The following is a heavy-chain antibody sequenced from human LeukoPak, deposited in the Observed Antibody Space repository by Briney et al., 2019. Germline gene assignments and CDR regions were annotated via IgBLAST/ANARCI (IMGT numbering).Heavy chain of an antibody. CDR3: ARDRVGGSYDY. CDR1: GGSISSYY. Sequence: ETLSLTCTVSGGSISSYYWSWIRQPPGKGLEWIGYIYYSGSTNHNPSLKSRVTISVDTSKNQFSLKLSSVTAADTAVYYCARDRVGGSYDYWGQGTLVTVSS. D-gene: IGHD1-26*01. J-gene: IGHJ4*02. V-gene: IGHV4-59*01. CDR2: IYYSGST.